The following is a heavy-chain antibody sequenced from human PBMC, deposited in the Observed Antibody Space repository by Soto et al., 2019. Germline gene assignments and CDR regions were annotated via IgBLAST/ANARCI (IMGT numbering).Heavy chain of an antibody. D-gene: IGHD3-3*01. V-gene: IGHV3-23*01. CDR2: ISGSGGST. J-gene: IGHJ6*02. CDR1: GFTFSSYA. CDR3: AKDIFPIRFLEWSNYYYYGMDV. Sequence: GGSLRLSCAASGFTFSSYAMSWVRQAPGKGLEWVSAISGSGGSTYYADSVKGRFTISRDNSKNTLYLPMNSLRAEDTAVYYCAKDIFPIRFLEWSNYYYYGMDVWGQGTTVTVSS.